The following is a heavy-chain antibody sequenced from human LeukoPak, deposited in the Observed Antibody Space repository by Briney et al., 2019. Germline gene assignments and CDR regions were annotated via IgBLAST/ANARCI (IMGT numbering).Heavy chain of an antibody. V-gene: IGHV3-30*02. Sequence: SGGSLRLSCVASGFTFNAFGMHWVRQAPGKGLEWVAFIRYDGNDKYYSGSVEGRFTISRDNSKNTLYLQMNSLRAEDTAVYYCARGSSGSYSNFDYWGQGTLVTVSS. J-gene: IGHJ4*02. CDR2: IRYDGNDK. CDR1: GFTFNAFG. CDR3: ARGSSGSYSNFDY. D-gene: IGHD1-26*01.